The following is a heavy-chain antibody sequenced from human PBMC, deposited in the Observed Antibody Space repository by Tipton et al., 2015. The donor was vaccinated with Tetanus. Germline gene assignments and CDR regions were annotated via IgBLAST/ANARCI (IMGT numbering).Heavy chain of an antibody. CDR2: INHRGGT. D-gene: IGHD6-19*01. CDR1: GGSFSGNY. V-gene: IGHV4-34*01. Sequence: GLVKPSETLSLTCDVYGGSFSGNYWSWIRQPPGKGLEWIGEINHRGGTMYNPSLKSRVTISGDTSRNQFSLNLTSVTAADTAVYYCASLPKHWLAPRGAPWGQGTLVTVSS. CDR3: ASLPKHWLAPRGAP. J-gene: IGHJ5*02.